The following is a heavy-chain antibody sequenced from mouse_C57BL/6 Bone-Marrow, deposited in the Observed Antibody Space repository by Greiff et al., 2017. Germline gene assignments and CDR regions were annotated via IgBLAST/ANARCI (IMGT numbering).Heavy chain of an antibody. CDR3: ARSRRYYAMDY. CDR1: GYTFTSYW. Sequence: QVQLQQPGAELVRPGTSVKLSCKASGYTFTSYWMHWVKQRPGQGLEWIGVIDPSDSYTNYNQKFKGKATLTVDTSSSTAYMQLSSLTSEDSAVYYCARSRRYYAMDYWGQGTTVTVSS. CDR2: IDPSDSYT. J-gene: IGHJ4*01. V-gene: IGHV1-59*01.